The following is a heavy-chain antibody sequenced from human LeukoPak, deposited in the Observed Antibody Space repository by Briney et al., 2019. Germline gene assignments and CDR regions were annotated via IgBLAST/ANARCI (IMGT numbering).Heavy chain of an antibody. J-gene: IGHJ4*02. CDR1: GYTFTGYY. CDR2: INPNSGGT. Sequence: GASVKVSCKASGYTFTGYYMHWVRQAPGQGLEWMGWINPNSGGTNYAQKFQGRVTMTRDTSISTACMELSRLRSDDTAVYYCAPSTYNWNYVLNYWGQGTLVTVSS. D-gene: IGHD1-7*01. V-gene: IGHV1-2*02. CDR3: APSTYNWNYVLNY.